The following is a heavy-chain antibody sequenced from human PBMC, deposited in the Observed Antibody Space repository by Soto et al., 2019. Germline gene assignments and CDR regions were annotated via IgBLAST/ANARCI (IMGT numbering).Heavy chain of an antibody. V-gene: IGHV1-2*04. D-gene: IGHD1-26*01. Sequence: ASVKVSCKASGYTFTGYYMHWVRQAPGQGLEWMGWINPNSGGTNYAQKFQGWVTMTRDTSISTAYMELSRLRSDDTAVYYCARDVVIVGARTYYYYYGMDVWGQGTTVTVSS. J-gene: IGHJ6*02. CDR1: GYTFTGYY. CDR2: INPNSGGT. CDR3: ARDVVIVGARTYYYYYGMDV.